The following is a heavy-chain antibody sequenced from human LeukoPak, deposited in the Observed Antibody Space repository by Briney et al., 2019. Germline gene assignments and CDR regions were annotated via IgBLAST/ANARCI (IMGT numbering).Heavy chain of an antibody. D-gene: IGHD6-19*01. CDR3: ARSEFYSSGRYGAGDAFDI. J-gene: IGHJ3*02. CDR2: VNPTSGNT. Sequence: ASVKVFCKSSGYTFTAYDINWVRQATGQGPEWMGWVNPTSGNTGYAQKFQGRVIMTRDTSISTVYMELSSLRSDDTAVYYCARSEFYSSGRYGAGDAFDIWGQGTLVTVSS. CDR1: GYTFTAYD. V-gene: IGHV1-8*01.